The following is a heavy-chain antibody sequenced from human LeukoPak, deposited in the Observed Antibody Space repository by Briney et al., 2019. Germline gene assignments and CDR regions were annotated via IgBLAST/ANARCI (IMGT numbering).Heavy chain of an antibody. D-gene: IGHD6-19*01. CDR2: ISGSGGST. CDR3: AKDQGYNSGWYALDY. J-gene: IGHJ4*02. CDR1: GFTFYTYA. V-gene: IGHV3-23*01. Sequence: GGSLRVSCAASGFTFYTYAMTWVRQAPGKGLEWVSSISGSGGSTYYADSVKVRFTISRDNSKNTLYLQMNSLRAEDTAVYYCAKDQGYNSGWYALDYWGQGTLVTVSS.